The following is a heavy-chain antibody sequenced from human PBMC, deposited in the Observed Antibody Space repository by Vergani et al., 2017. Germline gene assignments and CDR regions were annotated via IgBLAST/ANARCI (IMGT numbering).Heavy chain of an antibody. Sequence: QVQLVESGGGVVQHGRSLRLSCAASGFSFRSYAMHWVRQAPGKGLEWVAVIWQDGNKKDYTDSVKGRFTISRDNSKKTVYLQMNSLTAEDTAFYYCARDLAKEAFDSWGQGTLVTVSS. CDR1: GFSFRSYA. CDR2: IWQDGNKK. V-gene: IGHV3-33*01. J-gene: IGHJ4*03. CDR3: ARDLAKEAFDS.